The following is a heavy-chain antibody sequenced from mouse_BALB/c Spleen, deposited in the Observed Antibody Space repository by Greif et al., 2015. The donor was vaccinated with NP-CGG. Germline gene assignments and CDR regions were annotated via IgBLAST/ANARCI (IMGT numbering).Heavy chain of an antibody. J-gene: IGHJ3*01. V-gene: IGHV2-2*02. CDR1: GFSLTSYG. CDR2: IWSGGST. D-gene: IGHD2-4*01. CDR3: AGDYVPWFAY. Sequence: QVQLQQSGPGLVQPSQSLSITCTVSGFSLTSYGVHWVRQSPGKGLEWLGVIWSGGSTDYNAAFISRLSISKDNSKSQVFFKMNSLQANDTAIYYCAGDYVPWFAYWGQGTLVTVSA.